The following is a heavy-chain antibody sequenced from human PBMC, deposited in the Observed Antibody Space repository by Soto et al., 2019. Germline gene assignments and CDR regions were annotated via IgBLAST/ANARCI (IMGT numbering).Heavy chain of an antibody. Sequence: EVQLVESGGGLVQPGGSLRLSCAASGFTFSSYDMHWVRQATGKGLEWVSAIGTAGDTYYPGSVKGRFTISRENAKNSLYLQMXSLRAEDTAVYYCARGRXEXWLVSFSGFDPWGQGTLVTVSS. D-gene: IGHD6-19*01. J-gene: IGHJ5*02. CDR3: ARGRXEXWLVSFSGFDP. CDR2: IGTAGDT. CDR1: GFTFSSYD. V-gene: IGHV3-13*01.